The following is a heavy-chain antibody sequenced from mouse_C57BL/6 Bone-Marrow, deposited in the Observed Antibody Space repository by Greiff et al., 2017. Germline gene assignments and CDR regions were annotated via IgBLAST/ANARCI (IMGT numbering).Heavy chain of an antibody. D-gene: IGHD2-1*01. CDR1: GYTFTSYW. V-gene: IGHV1-52*01. CDR2: IDPSDSET. CDR3: AREGNLLRNAMDY. Sequence: QVQLKQPGAELVRPGSSVKLSCKASGYTFTSYWMHWVKQRPIQGLEWIGNIDPSDSETHYNQKFKDKATLTVDKSSSTAYMQLSSLTSEDSAVYYCAREGNLLRNAMDYWGQGTSVTVSS. J-gene: IGHJ4*01.